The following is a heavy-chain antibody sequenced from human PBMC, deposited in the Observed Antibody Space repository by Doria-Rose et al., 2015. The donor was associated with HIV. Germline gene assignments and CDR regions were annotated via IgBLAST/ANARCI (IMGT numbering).Heavy chain of an antibody. CDR3: ARVGWELLYFFDY. CDR2: IRSKAYGGTK. V-gene: IGHV3-49*01. Sequence: GRSLRLSCTASGYTFGDHYLSWFRQASGKGLEWIGFIRSKAYGGTKEYAASVKGRVTISRDGSKSIAYLQLNSLKTEDTAVYFCARVGWELLYFFDYGGQGTLGTASA. J-gene: IGHJ4*02. CDR1: GYTFGDHY. D-gene: IGHD1-26*01.